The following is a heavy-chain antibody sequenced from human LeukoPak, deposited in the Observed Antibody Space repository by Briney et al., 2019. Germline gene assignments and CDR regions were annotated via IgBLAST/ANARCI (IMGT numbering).Heavy chain of an antibody. CDR3: AKEPIVVVPAARAGGAFDI. Sequence: PGGSLRLSCAASGFTFSSYAMSWVRQAPGKGLEWVSAISGSGGSTYYADSVKGRFTISRDNSKNTLYLQMNSLRAEDTAVYYCAKEPIVVVPAARAGGAFDIWGQGTMVTVSS. D-gene: IGHD2-2*01. V-gene: IGHV3-23*01. CDR2: ISGSGGST. CDR1: GFTFSSYA. J-gene: IGHJ3*02.